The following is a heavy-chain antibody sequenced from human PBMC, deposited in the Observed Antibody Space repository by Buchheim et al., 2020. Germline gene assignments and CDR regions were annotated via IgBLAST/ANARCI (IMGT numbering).Heavy chain of an antibody. V-gene: IGHV3-30*03. J-gene: IGHJ6*02. D-gene: IGHD2/OR15-2a*01. Sequence: QVQLVESGGGVVQPGRSLRLSCAASGFTFSSYGMHWVRQAPGKGLEWVAVISYDGSNKYYADSVKGRFTISRDNAKNSLYLQMNSLRDEDTAVYYCARRNSSRGMDVWGPGTT. CDR1: GFTFSSYG. CDR2: ISYDGSNK. CDR3: ARRNSSRGMDV.